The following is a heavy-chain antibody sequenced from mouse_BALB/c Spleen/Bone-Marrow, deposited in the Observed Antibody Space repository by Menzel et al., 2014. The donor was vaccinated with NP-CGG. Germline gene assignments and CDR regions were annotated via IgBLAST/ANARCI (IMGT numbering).Heavy chain of an antibody. CDR2: INSNGGST. V-gene: IGHV5-6-3*01. CDR1: GFTFSSYG. Sequence: EVQLVESGGGLVQPGGSLKLSCAASGFTFSSYGMSWVRQTPDKRLALVASINSNGGSTYYPDSVKGRFTISRDNAKKTLSLQMSSLKSEDTAVYYCARGNYGNYVDYFDYWGQGTTLTVSS. CDR3: ARGNYGNYVDYFDY. D-gene: IGHD2-1*01. J-gene: IGHJ2*01.